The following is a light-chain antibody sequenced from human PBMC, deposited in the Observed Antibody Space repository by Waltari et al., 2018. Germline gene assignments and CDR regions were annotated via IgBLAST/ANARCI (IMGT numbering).Light chain of an antibody. Sequence: QSPLTQPASVSGSPGQSITISCTGTSSDIGGYTYVSWYQQPPGKAPRLMIYDVSDRPSGVSNRFSGSKSGNTASLTISGLQAEDEADYYCSSYASGNTLFGGGTKLTVL. J-gene: IGLJ2*01. CDR1: SSDIGGYTY. CDR3: SSYASGNTL. CDR2: DVS. V-gene: IGLV2-14*03.